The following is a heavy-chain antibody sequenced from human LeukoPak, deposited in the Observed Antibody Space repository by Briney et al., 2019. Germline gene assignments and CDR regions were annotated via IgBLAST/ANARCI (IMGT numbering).Heavy chain of an antibody. V-gene: IGHV4-31*03. CDR1: GGSISSGGYY. Sequence: PSETLSLTCTVSGGSISSGGYYWSWIRQHPGKGLEWIGYTYYSGSTYYNPSRKSRVTISVDTSKNQFSLKLSSVTAADTAVYYCARGLVVVVPAAIRYYYYYMDVWGKGTTVTVSS. D-gene: IGHD2-2*02. J-gene: IGHJ6*03. CDR2: TYYSGST. CDR3: ARGLVVVVPAAIRYYYYYMDV.